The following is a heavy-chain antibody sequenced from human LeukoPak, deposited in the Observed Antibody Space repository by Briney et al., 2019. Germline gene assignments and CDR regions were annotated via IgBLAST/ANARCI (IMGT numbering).Heavy chain of an antibody. CDR3: ANRGPLDAFDI. CDR2: ISWNSGSI. CDR1: GFTFDDYA. Sequence: GGSLRLSCAASGFTFDDYAMHWVRQAPGKGLEWVSGISWNSGSIGYAGSVKGRFTISRDNAKNSLYLQMNSLRAEDTALYYCANRGPLDAFDIWGQGTMVTVSS. J-gene: IGHJ3*02. D-gene: IGHD3-10*01. V-gene: IGHV3-9*01.